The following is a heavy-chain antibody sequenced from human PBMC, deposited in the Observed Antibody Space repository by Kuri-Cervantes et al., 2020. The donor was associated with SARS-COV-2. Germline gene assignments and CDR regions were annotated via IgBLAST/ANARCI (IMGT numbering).Heavy chain of an antibody. V-gene: IGHV3-23*01. J-gene: IGHJ3*02. CDR3: TFPKDCSSTSCYGDDAFDI. Sequence: GGSLRLSCAASGFTFSSYAMSWVRQAPGKGLEWVSAISGSGGTTYYADSVKGRFTISRDSSKNTLYLQMNSLKTEDTAVYYCTFPKDCSSTSCYGDDAFDIWGQGTMVTVSS. D-gene: IGHD2-2*01. CDR1: GFTFSSYA. CDR2: ISGSGGTT.